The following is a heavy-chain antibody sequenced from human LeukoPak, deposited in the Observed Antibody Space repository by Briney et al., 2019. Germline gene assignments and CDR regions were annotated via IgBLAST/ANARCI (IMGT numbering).Heavy chain of an antibody. V-gene: IGHV3-30*02. D-gene: IGHD6-6*01. Sequence: GGSLILSCAASGSSFSSYGMHWVRQAPGKGLEGVAFIRYGGSNKYYADSVKGRFTISRDNSKNTLYLQMNSLRAEDTAVYYCAKGGHSSSLIGYWGQGTLVTVSS. J-gene: IGHJ4*02. CDR1: GSSFSSYG. CDR3: AKGGHSSSLIGY. CDR2: IRYGGSNK.